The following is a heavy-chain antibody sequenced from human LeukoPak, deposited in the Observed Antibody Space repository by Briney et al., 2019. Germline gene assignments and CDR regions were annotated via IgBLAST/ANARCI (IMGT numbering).Heavy chain of an antibody. J-gene: IGHJ4*02. CDR2: TNGGGDYT. V-gene: IGHV3-23*01. CDR1: GFSFSSYG. Sequence: GGSLRLSCAASGFSFSSYGMHWVRQAPGKGLEWVSSTNGGGDYTYYADSVRGRFSISRDNSDNTLYLQMSSLRADDTAVYYCSKGANIGRDYGVFDYWGQGTLVTVSS. D-gene: IGHD4-17*01. CDR3: SKGANIGRDYGVFDY.